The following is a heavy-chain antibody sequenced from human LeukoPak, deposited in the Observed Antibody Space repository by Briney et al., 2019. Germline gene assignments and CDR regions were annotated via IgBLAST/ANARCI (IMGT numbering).Heavy chain of an antibody. CDR3: AREQNYYDSSGCRNAFDI. D-gene: IGHD3-22*01. CDR2: IYYSGST. CDR1: GGSISSGGYY. Sequence: PSETLSLTCTVSGGSISSGGYYWSWIRQHPGKGLEWIGYIYYSGSTYYNPSLKSRVTISVDTSKNQFSLKLSSVTAADTAVYYCAREQNYYDSSGCRNAFDIWGQGTMVTVSS. V-gene: IGHV4-31*03. J-gene: IGHJ3*02.